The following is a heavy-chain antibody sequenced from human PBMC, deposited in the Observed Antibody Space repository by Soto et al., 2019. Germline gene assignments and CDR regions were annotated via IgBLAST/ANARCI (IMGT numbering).Heavy chain of an antibody. V-gene: IGHV3-43*01. Sequence: GGSLRLSCAASGFTFDDYTMHWVRQAPGKGLEWVSLISWDGGSTYYADSVKGRFTISRDNSKNSLYLQMNSLRTEDTALYYCAKDTASSSWVGYFDYWGQGTLVTVSS. CDR1: GFTFDDYT. CDR3: AKDTASSSWVGYFDY. J-gene: IGHJ4*02. D-gene: IGHD6-6*01. CDR2: ISWDGGST.